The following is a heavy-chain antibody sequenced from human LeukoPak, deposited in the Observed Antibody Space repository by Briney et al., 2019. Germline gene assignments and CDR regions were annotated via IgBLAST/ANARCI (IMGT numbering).Heavy chain of an antibody. Sequence: ASVKVSCKPSGGTFSSYAISWVRQAPGQGLEWMGGIIPIFGTANYAQKFQGRVTITTDESTSTAYMELSSLRSEDTAVYYCATGGATTHFQHWGQGTLVTVSS. D-gene: IGHD1-26*01. CDR3: ATGGATTHFQH. J-gene: IGHJ1*01. V-gene: IGHV1-69*05. CDR1: GGTFSSYA. CDR2: IIPIFGTA.